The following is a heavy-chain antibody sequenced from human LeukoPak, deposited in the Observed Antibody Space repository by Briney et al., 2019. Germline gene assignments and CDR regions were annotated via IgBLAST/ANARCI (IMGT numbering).Heavy chain of an antibody. V-gene: IGHV1-69*05. Sequence: GASVKVSCKASGGTFSSYAISWVRQAPGQGLEWMGGIIPIFGTANYAQKFQGRVTITTDESTSTAYMELSSLRSEGTAVYYCARSNWGRLVYFDYWGQGTLVTVSS. CDR3: ARSNWGRLVYFDY. J-gene: IGHJ4*02. CDR1: GGTFSSYA. CDR2: IIPIFGTA. D-gene: IGHD7-27*01.